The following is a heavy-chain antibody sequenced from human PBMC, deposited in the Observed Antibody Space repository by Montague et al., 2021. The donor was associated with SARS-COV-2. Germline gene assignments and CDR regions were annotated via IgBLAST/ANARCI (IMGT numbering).Heavy chain of an antibody. J-gene: IGHJ4*02. Sequence: SETLSLTCTVSGGSISSYYWSWIRQPPGKGLEWIGYIYYSGSTNYNPSLKSRVTISVDTSKNQFSLKLSSVTAADTAVYYCARGNTWEGCSYGFDYWGQGTLVTVSS. D-gene: IGHD5-18*01. CDR1: GGSISSYY. CDR2: IYYSGST. CDR3: ARGNTWEGCSYGFDY. V-gene: IGHV4-59*01.